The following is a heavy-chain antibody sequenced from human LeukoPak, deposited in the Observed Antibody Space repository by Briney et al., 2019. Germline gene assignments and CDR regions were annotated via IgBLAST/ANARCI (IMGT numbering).Heavy chain of an antibody. Sequence: SETLSLTCAVYGGSFSGYYWSWIRQPPGKGLEWIGIIYYSGSTYYNPSLKSRLTISVDTSKNQFSLKLSSVTATDTAVYYCARRGYCSSTSCYEYWFDPWGQGTLVTVSS. D-gene: IGHD2-2*01. V-gene: IGHV4-34*01. J-gene: IGHJ5*02. CDR3: ARRGYCSSTSCYEYWFDP. CDR1: GGSFSGYY. CDR2: IYYSGST.